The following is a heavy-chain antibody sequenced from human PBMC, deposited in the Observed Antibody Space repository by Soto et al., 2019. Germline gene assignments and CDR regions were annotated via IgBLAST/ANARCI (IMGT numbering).Heavy chain of an antibody. CDR1: GGSIISSY. J-gene: IGHJ4*02. CDR3: ARGRGGYFDY. Sequence: QVQLQEAGPGLVKPSETMSLTCTVSGGSIISSYWRWIRQPPGKGLEWIGDIYYSGSTNYNPSLKSRVTISVDTSRNQFSLKLSSVTAADTAVYYCARGRGGYFDYWGQGTLVTVSS. D-gene: IGHD3-10*01. V-gene: IGHV4-59*01. CDR2: IYYSGST.